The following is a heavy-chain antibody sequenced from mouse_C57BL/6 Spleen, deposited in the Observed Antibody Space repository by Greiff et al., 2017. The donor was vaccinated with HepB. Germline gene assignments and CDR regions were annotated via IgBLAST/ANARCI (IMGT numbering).Heavy chain of an antibody. V-gene: IGHV14-4*01. CDR1: GFNIKDDY. CDR2: IDPENGDT. J-gene: IGHJ2*01. D-gene: IGHD3-3*01. Sequence: VQLQQSGAELVRPGASVKLSCTASGFNIKDDYMHWVKQRPEQGLEWIGWIDPENGDTEYASKFQGKATITADTSSNTAYLQLSSLTSEDTAVYYCTRADPEDYWGQGTTLTVSS. CDR3: TRADPEDY.